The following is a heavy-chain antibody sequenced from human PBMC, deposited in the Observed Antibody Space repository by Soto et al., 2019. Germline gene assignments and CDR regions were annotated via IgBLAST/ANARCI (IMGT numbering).Heavy chain of an antibody. CDR1: GYTFTSYA. CDR3: ARGPGGPDGPGDH. V-gene: IGHV1-3*01. Sequence: ASVKVSCKASGYTFTSYAMHWVRQAPGQRLEWMGWINAGNGNTKYSQKFQGRVTITRDTSASTAYMELSSLRCEDTAVYYCARGPGGPDGPGDHWGQGTLVTVS. J-gene: IGHJ4*02. D-gene: IGHD2-15*01. CDR2: INAGNGNT.